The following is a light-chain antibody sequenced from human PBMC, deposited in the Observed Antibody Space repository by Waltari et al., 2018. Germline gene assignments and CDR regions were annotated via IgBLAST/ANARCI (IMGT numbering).Light chain of an antibody. CDR1: TGAVTSGHY. CDR2: ETS. CDR3: LLSYSGAWV. V-gene: IGLV7-46*01. J-gene: IGLJ3*02. Sequence: QAVVTQEPSLTVSPGGTVTLTCGSSTGAVTSGHYPYWFQQKPGQAPRTLIYETSNKHSGTPARFSGSLLGGKAALTLSGAQPEDEAEYDCLLSYSGAWVFGGGTKLTVL.